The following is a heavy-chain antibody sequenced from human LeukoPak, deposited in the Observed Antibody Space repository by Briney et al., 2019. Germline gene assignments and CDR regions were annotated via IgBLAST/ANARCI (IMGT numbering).Heavy chain of an antibody. CDR2: ISGSGGST. Sequence: GGSLRLSCAASGFTFSSYAMSWVRQAPGKGLEWVSVISGSGGSTYHANSVKGRFTISRDNSKNTLYLQMNSLRPEDTAVFYCAKTIGTLGAGYYFDYWGQGTLVTVSS. J-gene: IGHJ4*02. V-gene: IGHV3-23*01. CDR1: GFTFSSYA. CDR3: AKTIGTLGAGYYFDY. D-gene: IGHD1-26*01.